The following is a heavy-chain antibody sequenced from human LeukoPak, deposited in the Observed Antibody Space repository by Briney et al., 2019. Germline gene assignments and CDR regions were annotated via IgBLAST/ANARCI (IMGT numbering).Heavy chain of an antibody. D-gene: IGHD3-3*01. J-gene: IGHJ4*02. CDR2: INWNGGGT. CDR1: GFSFGDYG. V-gene: IGHV3-20*04. Sequence: GGSLRLSCAASGFSFGDYGVSWVRQPPGEGLEGVSTINWNGGGTAYADSVKGRFTISRDNTKNYLYLQMDDLRVEDTAFYYCATGEGYFDLLSGSPLYFFVYWGQGTLVTVSS. CDR3: ATGEGYFDLLSGSPLYFFVY.